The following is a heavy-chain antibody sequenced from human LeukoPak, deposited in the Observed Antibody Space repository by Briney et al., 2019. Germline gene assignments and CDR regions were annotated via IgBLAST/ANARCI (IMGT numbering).Heavy chain of an antibody. D-gene: IGHD3-22*01. J-gene: IGHJ4*02. Sequence: GGSLRLSCAASGFTFSSYAMSWVRQAPGKGLEWVSAISGSGGSTYYADSVKGRFTISRDNSKNTLYLQMNSLRAEDTAAYYCAKGEYYDTSGQPLDYWGQGTLVTVSS. CDR2: ISGSGGST. CDR3: AKGEYYDTSGQPLDY. CDR1: GFTFSSYA. V-gene: IGHV3-23*01.